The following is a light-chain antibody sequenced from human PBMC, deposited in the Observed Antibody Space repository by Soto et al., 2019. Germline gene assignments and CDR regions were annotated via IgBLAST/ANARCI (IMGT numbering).Light chain of an antibody. CDR2: GAS. CDR3: QQYNNWPLT. J-gene: IGKJ4*01. V-gene: IGKV3-15*01. Sequence: EIVMTQSPATLSVSPGERVTLSCRASQSVSSYLAWYQQKPGQAPRLLIYGASTRATGTPVRFSGSGSGTEFTLTISSLQSEDFVVYYCQQYNNWPLTFGGGTK. CDR1: QSVSSY.